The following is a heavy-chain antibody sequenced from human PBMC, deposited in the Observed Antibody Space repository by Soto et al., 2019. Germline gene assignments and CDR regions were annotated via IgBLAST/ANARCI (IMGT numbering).Heavy chain of an antibody. Sequence: ASVKVCYESSAYSFTDYHIHWVRQAPGQGLEWLGRINPKSGGTSTAQKFQGWVTMTTDTSISTASMELTRLTSDDTAIYYCARGDSTDCSNGVCSFFYNHDMDVWGQGTTVTVS. CDR3: ARGDSTDCSNGVCSFFYNHDMDV. CDR1: AYSFTDYH. D-gene: IGHD2-8*01. CDR2: INPKSGGT. V-gene: IGHV1-2*04. J-gene: IGHJ6*02.